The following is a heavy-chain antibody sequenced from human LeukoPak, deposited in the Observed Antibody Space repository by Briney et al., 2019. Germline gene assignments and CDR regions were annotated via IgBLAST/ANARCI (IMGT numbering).Heavy chain of an antibody. CDR1: GFTFSSYA. V-gene: IGHV3-23*01. D-gene: IGHD3-9*01. J-gene: IGHJ3*02. Sequence: GGSLRLSCAASGFTFSSYAMSWVRQAPGKGLEWVSAISGSGGSTYYADSVKGRFTISRDNSKNTLYLQMNSLRAEDTAVYYCAKDLGDYDILTGPNAFDIWGQGTMVTVSS. CDR3: AKDLGDYDILTGPNAFDI. CDR2: ISGSGGST.